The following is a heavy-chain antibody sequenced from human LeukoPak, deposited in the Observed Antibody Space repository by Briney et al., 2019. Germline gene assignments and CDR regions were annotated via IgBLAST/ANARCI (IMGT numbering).Heavy chain of an antibody. J-gene: IGHJ6*03. CDR1: GGSISSYY. CDR3: AVLRLGEFPMGYYYYYMDV. D-gene: IGHD3-16*01. V-gene: IGHV4-4*09. CDR2: IYTSGST. Sequence: SETLSLTCTVAGGSISSYYWSWIRQPPGKGLEWIGYIYTSGSTNYNPSLKSRVTISVDTSKNQFSLKLSSVTAADTAVYYCAVLRLGEFPMGYYYYYMDVWGKGTTVTVSS.